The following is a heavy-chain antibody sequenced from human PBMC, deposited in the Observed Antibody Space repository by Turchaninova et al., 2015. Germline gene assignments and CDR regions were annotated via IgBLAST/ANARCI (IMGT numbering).Heavy chain of an antibody. D-gene: IGHD3-3*01. CDR2: ILFEGTNK. CDR1: GFTFRGYT. Sequence: QVQLVESGGGLVQPGKSLGTSGGGCGFTFRGYTGTWVRQVPGKGLEWRAAILFEGTNKYYAESVKGRSTISIENSNNMVYLQMNSLRTEDTGVYYCARAPSAVIGVVIDYYMDIWGKGTTVTVSS. J-gene: IGHJ6*03. V-gene: IGHV3-33*01. CDR3: ARAPSAVIGVVIDYYMDI.